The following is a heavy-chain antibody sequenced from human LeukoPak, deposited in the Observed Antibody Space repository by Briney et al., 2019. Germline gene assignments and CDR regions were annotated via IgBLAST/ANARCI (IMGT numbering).Heavy chain of an antibody. Sequence: ASVKVSCKASGGTFSSYAISWVRQAPGQGLEWMGGIIPIFGTANYAQKFQGRVTITADESTSTAYMELSSLRSEDTAVYYCARGGRDSSGEPDLQFDYWGQGTLVTVSS. J-gene: IGHJ4*02. CDR3: ARGGRDSSGEPDLQFDY. D-gene: IGHD3-22*01. CDR2: IIPIFGTA. V-gene: IGHV1-69*13. CDR1: GGTFSSYA.